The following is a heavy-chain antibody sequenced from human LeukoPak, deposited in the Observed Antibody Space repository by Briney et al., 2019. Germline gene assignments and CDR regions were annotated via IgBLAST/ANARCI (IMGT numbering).Heavy chain of an antibody. J-gene: IGHJ6*02. CDR2: IKSNSDGGTA. CDR1: GFTFSNAW. Sequence: PGGSLRLSCAASGFTFSNAWMSWVRQVPGKGLECVGRIKSNSDGGTAEYGAPVKGRFTISRDDSKNTLYLQMNSLKTEDTAVYHCTTVTALLLWGLDVWGQGTTVTVSS. D-gene: IGHD2-15*01. V-gene: IGHV3-15*01. CDR3: TTVTALLLWGLDV.